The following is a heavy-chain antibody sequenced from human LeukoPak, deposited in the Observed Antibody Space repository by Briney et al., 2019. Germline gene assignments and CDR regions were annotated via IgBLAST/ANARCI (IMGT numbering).Heavy chain of an antibody. CDR1: GYTFTSYY. J-gene: IGHJ1*01. CDR2: INPSGGST. Sequence: ASVKVSCKASGYTFTSYYMHWVRQAPGQGLEWMGIINPSGGSTSYAQKFQGRVTMTRDKSTSTVYMELSSLRSEDTAVYYCARDFLGAVAGTREYFQHWGQGTLVTVSS. D-gene: IGHD6-19*01. CDR3: ARDFLGAVAGTREYFQH. V-gene: IGHV1-46*01.